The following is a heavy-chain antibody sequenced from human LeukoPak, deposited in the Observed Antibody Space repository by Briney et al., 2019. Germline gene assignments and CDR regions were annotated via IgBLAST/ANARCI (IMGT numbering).Heavy chain of an antibody. V-gene: IGHV3-23*01. J-gene: IGHJ3*02. CDR3: AREGYGGNSIAAFDI. CDR1: GFTFNSYA. D-gene: IGHD4-23*01. CDR2: ISGSGGGT. Sequence: PGGSLRLSCAASGFTFNSYAMSWVRQAPEKGLEWVATISGSGGGTYHADSVKGRFTISRDDSKNTLYLQMNSLRAEDTAVYYCAREGYGGNSIAAFDIWGQGTMVTVSS.